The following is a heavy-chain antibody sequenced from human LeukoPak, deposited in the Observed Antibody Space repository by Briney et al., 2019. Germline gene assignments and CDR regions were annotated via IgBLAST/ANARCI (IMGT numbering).Heavy chain of an antibody. CDR1: GFMFDDYG. CDR2: ISSSTSYI. CDR3: ARPEELVPYYYYGMDV. V-gene: IGHV3-21*01. J-gene: IGHJ6*02. Sequence: GGSLRLSCAASGFMFDDYGMSWVRQAPGKGLEWVSSISSSTSYIYYADSVKGRFTISRDNSKNTLYLQMNSLRAEDTAVYYCARPEELVPYYYYGMDVWGQGTTVTVSS. D-gene: IGHD6-13*01.